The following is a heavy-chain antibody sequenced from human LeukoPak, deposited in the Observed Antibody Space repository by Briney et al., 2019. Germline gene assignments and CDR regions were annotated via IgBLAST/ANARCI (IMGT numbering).Heavy chain of an antibody. J-gene: IGHJ4*02. CDR1: AYAFTDYY. CDR2: INPNIGGT. V-gene: IGHV1-2*02. Sequence: VASVKVSFKGSAYAFTDYYIHLVRQAPGQGLEWMGWINPNIGGTNYAQNFQGRVTMTRDTSISTAYMELGSLNSDDSAVYYCARLTTLSGEGTDYWGQGTLVTVSS. CDR3: ARLTTLSGEGTDY. D-gene: IGHD3-10*01.